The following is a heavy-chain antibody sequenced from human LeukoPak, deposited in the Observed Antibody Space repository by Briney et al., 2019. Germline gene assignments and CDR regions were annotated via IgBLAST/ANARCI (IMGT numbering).Heavy chain of an antibody. Sequence: APVKVSCKASGYTFTSYYMHWVRQAPGQGLEWMGIINPSGGSTSYAQKFQGRVTMTRDTSTSTVYMELSSLRSEDTAVYYCARDATGRAGEFDPWGQGTLVTVSS. D-gene: IGHD6-13*01. CDR2: INPSGGST. J-gene: IGHJ5*02. CDR1: GYTFTSYY. V-gene: IGHV1-46*01. CDR3: ARDATGRAGEFDP.